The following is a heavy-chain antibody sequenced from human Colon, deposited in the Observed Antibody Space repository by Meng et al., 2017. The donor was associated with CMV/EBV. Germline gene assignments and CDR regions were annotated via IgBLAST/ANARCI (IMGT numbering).Heavy chain of an antibody. J-gene: IGHJ4*02. D-gene: IGHD1-26*01. CDR3: ARDRTYSGTCSRGDY. V-gene: IGHV1-18*01. Sequence: ASVKVSCKTSGYIFTTYDINWVRQATGQGLEWMGWISGYNANTDYAQSVQGRVTMTTDTPTNTVYMELRSLRSDDTAIYYCARDRTYSGTCSRGDYWGQGTLVTVSS. CDR1: GYIFTTYD. CDR2: ISGYNANT.